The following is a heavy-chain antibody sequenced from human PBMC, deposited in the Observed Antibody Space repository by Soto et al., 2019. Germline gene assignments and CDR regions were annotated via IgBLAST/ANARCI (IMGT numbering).Heavy chain of an antibody. CDR3: LQAAGGITSPFDY. Sequence: QVQLVQSRAEVKKPGASVKVSCKASGYTFTHYGINWVRQAPGQGLEWMGWISAYNGNTNYAQKFQGRDTMTTDTSTSTAYMERRSLRSDDTAVYFCLQAAGGITSPFDYWGQGTLVTVSS. J-gene: IGHJ4*02. CDR2: ISAYNGNT. V-gene: IGHV1-18*01. CDR1: GYTFTHYG. D-gene: IGHD3-16*01.